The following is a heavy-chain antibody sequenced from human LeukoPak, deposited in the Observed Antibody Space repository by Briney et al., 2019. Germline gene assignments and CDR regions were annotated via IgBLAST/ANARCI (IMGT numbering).Heavy chain of an antibody. CDR1: GFTVSSNY. V-gene: IGHV3-53*01. CDR3: ARDGGSNWYGAHDY. J-gene: IGHJ4*02. D-gene: IGHD6-13*01. CDR2: IYSGGST. Sequence: QSGGSLRLSCAASGFTVSSNYMSWVRQAPGKGLEWVSVIYSGGSTYYADSVKGRFTISRDSSKNTLFLQMNSLRVEDTAVYYCARDGGSNWYGAHDYWGQGTLVTVSS.